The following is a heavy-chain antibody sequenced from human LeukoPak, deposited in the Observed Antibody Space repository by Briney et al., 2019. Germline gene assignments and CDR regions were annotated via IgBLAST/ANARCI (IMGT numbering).Heavy chain of an antibody. CDR1: GGSISSYY. CDR3: ARDHGIAVASGHYYYGMDV. Sequence: SETLSLTCTVSGGSISSYYWSWIRQPAGKGLEWIGRIYTSGSTNYNPSLKSRVTMSVDTSKNQFTLKLGSVTAADTAVYYCARDHGIAVASGHYYYGMDVWGQGTAVTVS. V-gene: IGHV4-4*07. D-gene: IGHD6-19*01. J-gene: IGHJ6*02. CDR2: IYTSGST.